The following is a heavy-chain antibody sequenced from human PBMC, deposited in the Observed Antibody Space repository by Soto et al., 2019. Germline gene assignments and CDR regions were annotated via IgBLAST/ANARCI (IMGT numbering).Heavy chain of an antibody. CDR1: GFTFSNAW. CDR2: IKSKTDGGTT. V-gene: IGHV3-15*01. CDR3: TTVTDYYDSSGPSDYYYYYGMDV. Sequence: GGSLRLSCAASGFTFSNAWMSWVRQAPGKGLEWVGRIKSKTDGGTTDYAAPVKGRFTISRDDSKNTLCLQMNSLKTEDTAVYYCTTVTDYYDSSGPSDYYYYYGMDVWGQGTTVTVSS. J-gene: IGHJ6*02. D-gene: IGHD3-22*01.